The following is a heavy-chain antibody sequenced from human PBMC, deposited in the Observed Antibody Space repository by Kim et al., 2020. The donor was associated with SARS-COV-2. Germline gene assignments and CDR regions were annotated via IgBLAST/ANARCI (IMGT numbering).Heavy chain of an antibody. V-gene: IGHV3-66*01. CDR3: AGLLWFGELLE. J-gene: IGHJ4*02. D-gene: IGHD3-10*01. Sequence: YYADSVKGRFTISRDNSKNTLYLQMNSLRAEDTAVYYCAGLLWFGELLEWGQGTLVTVSS.